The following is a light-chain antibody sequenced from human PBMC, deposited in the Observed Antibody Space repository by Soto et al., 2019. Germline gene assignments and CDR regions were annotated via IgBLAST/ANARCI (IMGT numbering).Light chain of an antibody. CDR2: KAS. Sequence: DIQMTQSPSTLSASVGDRVTITCRASQSVSGWLAWYQQKPGKAPKLLIYKASTLESGVPSRFSGSGSGTHFTLTISSLQPDDFATYYCQQYNTYCTFGQGTKVDIK. CDR1: QSVSGW. CDR3: QQYNTYCT. V-gene: IGKV1-5*03. J-gene: IGKJ1*01.